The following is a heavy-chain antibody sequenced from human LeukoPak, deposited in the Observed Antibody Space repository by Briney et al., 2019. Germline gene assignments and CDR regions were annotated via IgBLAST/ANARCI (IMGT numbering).Heavy chain of an antibody. V-gene: IGHV4-39*02. CDR3: ATVSDQLDY. CDR2: MYYSGST. Sequence: PSETLSLTCTVSGGSLSSSRYYWGWIRQPPGKGLEWIGSMYYSGSTYYNPSLKSRVIISVDTSKNHFSLKLSSVTAADTAVYYCATVSDQLDYWGQGTLVTVSA. D-gene: IGHD1-1*01. J-gene: IGHJ4*02. CDR1: GGSLSSSRYY.